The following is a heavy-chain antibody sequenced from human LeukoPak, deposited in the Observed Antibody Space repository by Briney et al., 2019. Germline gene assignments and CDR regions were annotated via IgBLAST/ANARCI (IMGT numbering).Heavy chain of an antibody. V-gene: IGHV4-34*01. D-gene: IGHD3-3*01. CDR1: GESFSGYY. CDR2: INHSGST. J-gene: IGHJ4*02. Sequence: SETLSLTCAVYGESFSGYYWSWIREPPGKGLEWIGEINHSGSTNYNPSLKSRVTISVDTSKNQFSLKLSSVTAADTAVYYCARARLTYYDFWSGYRSPYYFDYWGEGTLVTVSS. CDR3: ARARLTYYDFWSGYRSPYYFDY.